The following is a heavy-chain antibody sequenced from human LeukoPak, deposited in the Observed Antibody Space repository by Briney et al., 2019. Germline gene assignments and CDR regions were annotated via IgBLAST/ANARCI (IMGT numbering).Heavy chain of an antibody. CDR3: ARDVGVVPAAAFDY. CDR1: GGTFSSYA. V-gene: IGHV1-69*13. CDR2: IIPIFGTA. Sequence: SVKVSCKASGGTFSSYAISWVRQAPGQGLEWMGGIIPIFGTANYAQKFQGRVTITADESTSTAYMELSSLRSEDTAVYYCARDVGVVPAAAFDYWGQGTLVTVSS. J-gene: IGHJ4*02. D-gene: IGHD2-2*01.